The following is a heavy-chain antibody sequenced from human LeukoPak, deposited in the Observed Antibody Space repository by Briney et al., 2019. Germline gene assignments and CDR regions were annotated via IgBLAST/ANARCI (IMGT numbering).Heavy chain of an antibody. V-gene: IGHV4-34*01. Sequence: PSETLSLTCAVYGGSSSGYYWSWIRQPPGKGLEWIGEINHSGSTNYNPSLKSRVTISVDTSKNQFSLKLSSVTAADTAVYYCARGKVPTTPLYGMDVWGQGTTVTVSS. CDR2: INHSGST. D-gene: IGHD4/OR15-4a*01. J-gene: IGHJ6*02. CDR1: GGSSSGYY. CDR3: ARGKVPTTPLYGMDV.